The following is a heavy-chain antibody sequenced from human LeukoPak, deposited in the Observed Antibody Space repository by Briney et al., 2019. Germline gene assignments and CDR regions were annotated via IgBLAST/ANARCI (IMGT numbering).Heavy chain of an antibody. CDR3: ARAPRGFQWFVDY. V-gene: IGHV3-23*01. J-gene: IGHJ4*02. Sequence: GGSLRLSCAASGFTFSDHAMAWVRQVPGEGLEWGSDINGYGSGTYYAASAKGRFTISRDNSKNTLYVQMNSLKAEDTSIYYCARAPRGFQWFVDYWGQGTLVIVSS. D-gene: IGHD3-22*01. CDR1: GFTFSDHA. CDR2: INGYGSGT.